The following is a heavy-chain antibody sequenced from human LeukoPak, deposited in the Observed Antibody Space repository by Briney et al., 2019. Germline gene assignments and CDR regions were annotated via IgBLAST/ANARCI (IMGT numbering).Heavy chain of an antibody. CDR3: ARVGQWLVLDY. D-gene: IGHD6-19*01. CDR2: TYYRSKWYN. CDR1: GDSASSNSAA. Sequence: SQTLSLTCAISGDSASSNSAAWNWITQSPPRSLEWLGRTYYRSKWYNDYAVSVKSRITINPDTSKNQFSLQLNSVTPEDTAVYYCARVGQWLVLDYWGQGTLVTVSS. V-gene: IGHV6-1*01. J-gene: IGHJ4*02.